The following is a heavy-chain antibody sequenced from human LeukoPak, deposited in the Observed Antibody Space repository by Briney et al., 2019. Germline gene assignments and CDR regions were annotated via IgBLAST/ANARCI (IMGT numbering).Heavy chain of an antibody. CDR2: IYYSGST. V-gene: IGHV4-59*01. CDR1: GGSISSYY. D-gene: IGHD3-22*01. CDR3: AREGDSSVFDY. Sequence: SETLSLTCTVSGGSISSYYWSWIRQPPGKGLEWIGYIYYSGSTDYNPSLKSRVTISVDTSKNQFSLKLSSVTAADTAVYYCAREGDSSVFDYWGQGTLVTVSS. J-gene: IGHJ4*02.